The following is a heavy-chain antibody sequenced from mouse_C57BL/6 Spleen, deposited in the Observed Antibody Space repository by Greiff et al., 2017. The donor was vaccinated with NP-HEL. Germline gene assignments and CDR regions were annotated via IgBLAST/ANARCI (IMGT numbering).Heavy chain of an antibody. V-gene: IGHV3-6*01. Sequence: EVQLVESGPGLVKPSQSLSLTCSVTGYSITSGYYWNWIRQFPGNKLEWMGYISYDGSNNYNPSLKNRISITRDTSKNQFFLKLNSVTTEDTATYYCARVYGSSYPYYAMDYWGQGTSVTVSS. CDR3: ARVYGSSYPYYAMDY. CDR2: ISYDGSN. J-gene: IGHJ4*01. CDR1: GYSITSGYY. D-gene: IGHD1-1*01.